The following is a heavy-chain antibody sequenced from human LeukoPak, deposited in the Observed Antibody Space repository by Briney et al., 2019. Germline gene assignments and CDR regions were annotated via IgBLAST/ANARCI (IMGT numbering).Heavy chain of an antibody. CDR1: GYTFTTYN. D-gene: IGHD3-10*01. CDR3: ARGPVLLWFGDFDY. Sequence: ASVKVSCKASGYTFTTYNINWVRQAPGQGLEWMGWINPNSGGTNYAQKFQGRVTKTRDTSISTAYMELSRLRSDDTAVYYCARGPVLLWFGDFDYWGQGTLVTVSS. CDR2: INPNSGGT. V-gene: IGHV1-2*02. J-gene: IGHJ4*02.